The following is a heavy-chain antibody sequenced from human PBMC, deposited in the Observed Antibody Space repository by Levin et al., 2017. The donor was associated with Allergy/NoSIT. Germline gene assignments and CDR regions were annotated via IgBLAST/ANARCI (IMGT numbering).Heavy chain of an antibody. J-gene: IGHJ5*02. V-gene: IGHV4-59*01. D-gene: IGHD2-15*01. Sequence: SETLSLTCTVSGGSISSYYWSWIRQPPGKGLEWIGYIYYSGSTNYNSSLKSRVTISVDTSKNQFSLKLSSVTAADTAVYYCARGNKVVVAATPWFDPWGQGTLVTVSS. CDR2: IYYSGST. CDR1: GGSISSYY. CDR3: ARGNKVVVAATPWFDP.